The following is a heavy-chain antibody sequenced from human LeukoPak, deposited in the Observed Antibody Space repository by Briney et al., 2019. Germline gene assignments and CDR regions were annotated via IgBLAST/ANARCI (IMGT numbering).Heavy chain of an antibody. CDR1: GFTFSSYS. Sequence: GGSLRLSCAASGFTFSSYSMNWVRQAPGKGLEWVSYISSSSSTIYYADSVKGRFTISRDNAKNSLYLQMNSLRAEDTAVYYCARDSYSSSWYHAYNWFDPWGQGTLVTVSS. V-gene: IGHV3-48*01. J-gene: IGHJ5*02. CDR3: ARDSYSSSWYHAYNWFDP. D-gene: IGHD6-13*01. CDR2: ISSSSSTI.